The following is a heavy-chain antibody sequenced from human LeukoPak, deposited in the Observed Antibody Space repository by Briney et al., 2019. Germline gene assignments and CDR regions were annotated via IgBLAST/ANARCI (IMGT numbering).Heavy chain of an antibody. Sequence: PSETLSLTCTVSGGSISSYYWSWTRQPAGKGLEWMGRIYTSGSTNYNPSLKSRVTMTVDTSKNQFSLKLSSVTAADTAVYHCARDSYIAVAGTNYYYGMDVWGQGTTVTVSS. V-gene: IGHV4-4*07. CDR1: GGSISSYY. D-gene: IGHD6-19*01. CDR2: IYTSGST. CDR3: ARDSYIAVAGTNYYYGMDV. J-gene: IGHJ6*02.